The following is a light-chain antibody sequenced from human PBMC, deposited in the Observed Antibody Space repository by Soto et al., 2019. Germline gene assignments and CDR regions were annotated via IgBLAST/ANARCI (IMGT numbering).Light chain of an antibody. V-gene: IGKV3-20*01. Sequence: EVVLTQSPGTLSLSPGERATLSCRASRSFASSYLGWYQQKPGQAPRLLIYAASSRATGIPDRFSGSGSGTDFTLTISRLEPEDFAVYYCQQYGSSGTFGQGTKVEIK. CDR3: QQYGSSGT. CDR1: RSFASSY. CDR2: AAS. J-gene: IGKJ1*01.